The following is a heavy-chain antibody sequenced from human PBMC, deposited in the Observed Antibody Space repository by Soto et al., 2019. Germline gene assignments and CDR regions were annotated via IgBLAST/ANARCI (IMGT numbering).Heavy chain of an antibody. J-gene: IGHJ4*02. Sequence: EVQLVESGGGLVQPGGSLKLSCAVSGFTFSGSAIHWVRQASGKGLEWVGRIKSKANNYATTYAASVKDRFTISRDDSQHTAYLEMNSLKTEGTAMDYCIIGGGFTMVRVGSKFYSWGQGNLVTVSS. V-gene: IGHV3-73*01. CDR3: IIGGGFTMVRVGSKFYS. D-gene: IGHD3-10*01. CDR1: GFTFSGSA. CDR2: IKSKANNYAT.